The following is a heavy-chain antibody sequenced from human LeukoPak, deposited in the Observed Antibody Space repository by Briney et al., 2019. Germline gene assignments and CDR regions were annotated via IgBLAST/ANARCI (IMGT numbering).Heavy chain of an antibody. CDR2: INPNSGGT. J-gene: IGHJ4*02. CDR1: GYTFTGDY. D-gene: IGHD4-17*01. V-gene: IGHV1-2*02. Sequence: GASVKVSCKXSGYTFTGDYMHWVRQAPGQGLEWMGRINPNSGGTNYSQKFQGRVTMTRDTSISTAYMELSRLRSDDTAVYYCAILWQTTVTTWRAFDYWGQGTLVTVSS. CDR3: AILWQTTVTTWRAFDY.